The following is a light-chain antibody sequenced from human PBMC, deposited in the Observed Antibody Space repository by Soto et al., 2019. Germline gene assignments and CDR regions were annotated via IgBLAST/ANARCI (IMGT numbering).Light chain of an antibody. CDR2: DAS. Sequence: EIVMTQSPATLSVSPGERATLSCRASQSVSSYLAWYQQKPGQAPRVLIFDASIRATGIPDRFSASGSGSDFTLTISRLELDDFAVYYCHQYDSLPLTFGGGTKVDI. J-gene: IGKJ4*01. CDR3: HQYDSLPLT. V-gene: IGKV3D-15*01. CDR1: QSVSSY.